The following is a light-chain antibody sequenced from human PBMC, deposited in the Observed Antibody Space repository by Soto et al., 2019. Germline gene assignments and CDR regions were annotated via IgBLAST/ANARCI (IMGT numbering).Light chain of an antibody. CDR1: QSISSW. V-gene: IGKV1-5*03. CDR2: KTS. CDR3: QYYNNYCWT. Sequence: DIQLTQSPSTLSASVGDRVTITCRASQSISSWLAWYQQKPGKAPKFLIYKTSNLESGVPSRFSGSGSGTESTLASNSLQPDDFVTYYCQYYNNYCWTFGQGTKVESK. J-gene: IGKJ1*01.